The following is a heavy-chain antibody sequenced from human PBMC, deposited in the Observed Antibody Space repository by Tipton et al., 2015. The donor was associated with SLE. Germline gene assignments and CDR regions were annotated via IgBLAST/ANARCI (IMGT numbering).Heavy chain of an antibody. V-gene: IGHV4-59*01. CDR1: GGSISSYY. J-gene: IGHJ4*02. CDR3: ARGGYWYSGVFDY. Sequence: TLSLTCTVSGGSISSYYWSWIRQPPGKGLEWIGYIYYSGSTNYGPSLKSRVTISVDTSKNQFSLKLSSVTAADTAVYHCARGGYWYSGVFDYGGQGTLVTVSS. CDR2: IYYSGST. D-gene: IGHD1-26*01.